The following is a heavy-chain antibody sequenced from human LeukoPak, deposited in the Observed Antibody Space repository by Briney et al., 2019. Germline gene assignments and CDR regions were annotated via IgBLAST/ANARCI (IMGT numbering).Heavy chain of an antibody. CDR2: IYYSGST. Sequence: KSSETLSLTCTVSGASISSNSYYWGWIRQPPGRGLEWIGSIYYSGSTYYNPSLKSRITISVDTSKNQFSLKLSSVTAADTAVYYCARGSPIRGVIAFDIWGQGTMVTVSS. D-gene: IGHD3-10*01. J-gene: IGHJ3*02. V-gene: IGHV4-39*07. CDR3: ARGSPIRGVIAFDI. CDR1: GASISSNSYY.